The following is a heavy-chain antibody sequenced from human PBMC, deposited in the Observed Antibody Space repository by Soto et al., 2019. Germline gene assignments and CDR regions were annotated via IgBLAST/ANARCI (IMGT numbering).Heavy chain of an antibody. V-gene: IGHV5-51*01. J-gene: IGHJ6*02. CDR2: IYPGDSDT. CDR1: GYSFTSYW. D-gene: IGHD2-2*01. Sequence: GESLKISCKGSGYSFTSYWIGWVRQMPGKGLEWMGIIYPGDSDTRYSPSFQGQVTISADKSISTAYLQRSSLKASDTAMYYCARLAVPYYYYYGMDVWGQGTTVTVSS. CDR3: ARLAVPYYYYYGMDV.